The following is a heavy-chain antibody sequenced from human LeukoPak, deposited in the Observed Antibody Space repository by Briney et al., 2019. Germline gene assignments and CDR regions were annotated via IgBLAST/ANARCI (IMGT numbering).Heavy chain of an antibody. Sequence: GASVKVSCKASGYTFTSYYMHWVRQAPGQGLEWMGIINPSGGSTSYAQKFQGRVTMTRDMSTSTVYMELSSLRSEDTAVYYCAREGPLAENEAGITFDIWGQGTMVTVSS. V-gene: IGHV1-46*01. D-gene: IGHD3-10*01. CDR1: GYTFTSYY. J-gene: IGHJ3*02. CDR3: AREGPLAENEAGITFDI. CDR2: INPSGGST.